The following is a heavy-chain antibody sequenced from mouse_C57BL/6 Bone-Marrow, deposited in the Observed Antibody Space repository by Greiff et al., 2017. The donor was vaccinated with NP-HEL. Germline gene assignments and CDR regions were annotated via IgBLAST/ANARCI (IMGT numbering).Heavy chain of an antibody. Sequence: QVQLQQPGAELVKPGASVKLSCKASGYTFTSYWMHWVKQRPGQGLEWIGMIHPNSGSTKYNEKFKSKATLTVDKSSSTAYMQLGSLTSEDFAVYYCARGDYDGAWFAYWGQGTLVTVSA. CDR3: ARGDYDGAWFAY. CDR2: IHPNSGST. D-gene: IGHD2-4*01. CDR1: GYTFTSYW. J-gene: IGHJ3*01. V-gene: IGHV1-64*01.